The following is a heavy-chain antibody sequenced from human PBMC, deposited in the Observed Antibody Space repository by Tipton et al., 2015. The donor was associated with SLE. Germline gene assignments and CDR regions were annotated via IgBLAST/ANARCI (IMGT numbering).Heavy chain of an antibody. J-gene: IGHJ6*02. V-gene: IGHV4-39*07. CDR2: IYYSGGT. CDR1: GGSISSSSYY. CDR3: AGLHNYYYGMDV. Sequence: TLSLTCTVSGGSISSSSYYWGWIRQPPGKGLEWIGSIYYSGGTYYNPSLTSRVTISVDTSKNQFSLKLSSVTAADTAVYYCAGLHNYYYGMDVWGQGTTVTVSS.